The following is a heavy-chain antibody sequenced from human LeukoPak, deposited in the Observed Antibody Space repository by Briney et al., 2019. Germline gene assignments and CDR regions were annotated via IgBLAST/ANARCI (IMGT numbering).Heavy chain of an antibody. J-gene: IGHJ4*01. CDR1: GFTFSNSA. CDR2: LSGSGITT. CDR3: AKGIYSSGWSYFDY. Sequence: GGSLRLSCAASGFTFSNSAMSWVRQAPGKGLEWVSTLSGSGITTYYADSVKGWFTISRDNSKKTLYLQMNSLRAEDTAVYYCAKGIYSSGWSYFDYWGHGTLVTVSS. D-gene: IGHD6-19*01. V-gene: IGHV3-23*01.